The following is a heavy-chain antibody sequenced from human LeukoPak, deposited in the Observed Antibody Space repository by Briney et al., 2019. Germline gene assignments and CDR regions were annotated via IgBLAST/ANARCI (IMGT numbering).Heavy chain of an antibody. D-gene: IGHD2-21*02. CDR3: ARDFYCGGDCYSYYFDY. J-gene: IGHJ4*02. Sequence: GASVKVSCKASGYAFTGYYMHWVRQAPGQGLEWMGIINPSGGSTSYAQKFQGRVTMTRDTSTSTVYMELSSLRSEDTAVYYCARDFYCGGDCYSYYFDYWGQGTLVTVSS. V-gene: IGHV1-46*01. CDR1: GYAFTGYY. CDR2: INPSGGST.